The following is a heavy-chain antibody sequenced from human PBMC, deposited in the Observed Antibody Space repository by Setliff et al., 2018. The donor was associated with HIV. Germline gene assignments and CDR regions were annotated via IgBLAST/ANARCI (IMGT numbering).Heavy chain of an antibody. V-gene: IGHV3-74*03. CDR2: INNDGRKT. Sequence: GGSLRLSCAASGFTFSTYWMHWVRQAPGKGLVWVSHINNDGRKTTYADSVKGRFTVSRDNAKNTLYLQMNSLRAEDTAVYYCAVHYYDSSGYDYWGQGTLVTVSS. CDR3: AVHYYDSSGYDY. D-gene: IGHD3-22*01. CDR1: GFTFSTYW. J-gene: IGHJ4*02.